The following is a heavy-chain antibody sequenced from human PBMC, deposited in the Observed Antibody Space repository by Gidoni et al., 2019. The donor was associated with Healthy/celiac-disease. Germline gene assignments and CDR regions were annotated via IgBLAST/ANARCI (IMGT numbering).Heavy chain of an antibody. V-gene: IGHV3-33*01. CDR1: GFTFSSHG. D-gene: IGHD2-2*01. CDR2: IWYDGSNK. Sequence: QVQLVESGGGVVQPGRSLRLSCAASGFTFSSHGMHWVRQAPGKGLEWVAVIWYDGSNKYYADSVKGRFTISRDNSKNTLYLQMNSLRAEDTAVYYCARDAEGYCSSTSCQALGYWGQGTLVTVSS. CDR3: ARDAEGYCSSTSCQALGY. J-gene: IGHJ4*02.